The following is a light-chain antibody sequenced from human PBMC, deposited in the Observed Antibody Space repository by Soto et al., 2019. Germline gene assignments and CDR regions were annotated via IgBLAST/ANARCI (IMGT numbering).Light chain of an antibody. CDR3: SSYTSASTPLV. J-gene: IGLJ2*01. Sequence: QSALTQPASVSGSPGQSITISCTGTGSDVGGYNYVSWYQQHPGKAPKVMIYDVSNRPSGVSNRFSGSKSGNTASLTISGLQAEDVADYYCSSYTSASTPLVFGGGTKVTVL. CDR2: DVS. V-gene: IGLV2-14*01. CDR1: GSDVGGYNY.